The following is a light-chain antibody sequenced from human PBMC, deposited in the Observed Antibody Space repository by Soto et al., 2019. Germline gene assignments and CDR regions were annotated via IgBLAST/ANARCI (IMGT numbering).Light chain of an antibody. V-gene: IGKV1-5*03. CDR1: QSISSW. Sequence: DIQMTQSPSTLSASVGDRVTITCRASQSISSWLAWYQQKPGKAPNLLIYKASTLGSGVPSRFSGGGSGTEFTLTISSLRPDDFATYYCQQHSSSSPYTFGQGTKLEIK. CDR3: QQHSSSSPYT. CDR2: KAS. J-gene: IGKJ2*01.